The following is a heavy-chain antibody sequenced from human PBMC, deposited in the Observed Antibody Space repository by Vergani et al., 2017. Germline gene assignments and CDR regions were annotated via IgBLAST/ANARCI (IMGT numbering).Heavy chain of an antibody. Sequence: EVQLVESGGGLVKPGGSLRLSCQVSGFDFSQAWMNWVRQSPGKGLEWVSTLSASDCRTHYADSVKGRFTISRDNSKNTLFLHMNSLRPEDTAVYYCAKVGRSEVAGTFGAFDIWGQGTMVTVSS. V-gene: IGHV3-23*04. J-gene: IGHJ3*02. CDR3: AKVGRSEVAGTFGAFDI. CDR2: LSASDCRT. D-gene: IGHD6-19*01. CDR1: GFDFSQAW.